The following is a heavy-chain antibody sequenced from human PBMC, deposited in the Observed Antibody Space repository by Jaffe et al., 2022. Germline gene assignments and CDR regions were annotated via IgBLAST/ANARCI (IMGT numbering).Heavy chain of an antibody. CDR3: ATCSGGNCYRGGSAFDM. CDR1: RFTFNTYG. Sequence: EVQLLESGGGLVQPGGSLRLSCAASRFTFNTYGMHWVRQAPGKGLEWVSSITGSGGNTYYGDSVKGRFTISRDNSKNTLYLQMNTLRAEDTAVYYCATCSGGNCYRGGSAFDMWGQGTMVTVSS. J-gene: IGHJ3*02. V-gene: IGHV3-23*01. D-gene: IGHD2-15*01. CDR2: ITGSGGNT.